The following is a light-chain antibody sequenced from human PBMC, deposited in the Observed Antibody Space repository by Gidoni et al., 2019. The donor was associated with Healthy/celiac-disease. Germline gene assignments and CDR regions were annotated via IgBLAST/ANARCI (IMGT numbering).Light chain of an antibody. V-gene: IGLV3-1*01. CDR3: QAWDSSTAGV. J-gene: IGLJ2*01. Sequence: SYALTQPPSVSVVPGQTASITCSGDKLGDKYACWYQQKPGQSPVLVIYQDSKRPSGIPERFSGSNSGNTATLTISGTQAMDEADYYCQAWDSSTAGVFGGGTKLTVL. CDR2: QDS. CDR1: KLGDKY.